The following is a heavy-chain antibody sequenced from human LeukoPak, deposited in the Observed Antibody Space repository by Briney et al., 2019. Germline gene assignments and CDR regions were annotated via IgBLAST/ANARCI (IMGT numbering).Heavy chain of an antibody. Sequence: ASVKVSCKASGYTFTSYGISWVRQAPGQGLEWMGWISAYNGNTNYAQKLQGRVTTTTDTSMSTAYMELRSLRSDDTAVYYCARAVGNALVVVAATHLGYWGQGTLVTVSS. CDR3: ARAVGNALVVVAATHLGY. D-gene: IGHD2-15*01. V-gene: IGHV1-18*01. CDR2: ISAYNGNT. CDR1: GYTFTSYG. J-gene: IGHJ4*02.